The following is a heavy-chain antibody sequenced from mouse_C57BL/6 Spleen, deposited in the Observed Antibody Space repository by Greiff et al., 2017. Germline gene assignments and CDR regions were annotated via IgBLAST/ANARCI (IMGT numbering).Heavy chain of an antibody. D-gene: IGHD2-4*01. CDR2: INPNNGGT. J-gene: IGHJ4*01. Sequence: EVKLQESGPELVKPGASVKMSCKASGYTFTDYNMHWVKQSHGKSLEWIGYINPNNGGTSYNQKFKGKATLTVNKSSSTAYMELRSLTSEDSAVYYCARLRYDWAMDYWGQGTSVTVSS. CDR3: ARLRYDWAMDY. V-gene: IGHV1-22*01. CDR1: GYTFTDYN.